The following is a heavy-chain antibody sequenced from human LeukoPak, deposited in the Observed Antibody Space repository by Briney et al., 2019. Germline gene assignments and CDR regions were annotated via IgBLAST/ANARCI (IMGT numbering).Heavy chain of an antibody. D-gene: IGHD3-22*01. CDR1: GFTFSSYG. CDR2: ISYDGSDK. CDR3: AKPALMSSGYYFDY. V-gene: IGHV3-30*18. Sequence: PGGSLRLSCAVSGFTFSSYGMHWVRQAPGRALEWVAFISYDGSDKYSADSVKGRFTISRDNSRKTLYLQMNSLRAEDTAVYYCAKPALMSSGYYFDYWGQGTLVTVSS. J-gene: IGHJ4*02.